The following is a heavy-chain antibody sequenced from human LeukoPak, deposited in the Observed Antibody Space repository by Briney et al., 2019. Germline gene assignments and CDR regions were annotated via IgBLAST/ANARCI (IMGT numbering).Heavy chain of an antibody. CDR2: IYGGGST. V-gene: IGHV3-53*01. J-gene: IGHJ4*02. Sequence: GGSLRLSCAASGFTVSSNFMSWVRQAPGKGLEWVSVIYGGGSTYYADSVKGRFTISRDTSKNMLYLQMNSLRAEDTAVYYCATWPGGWYGEDSWGQGTLVTVSS. CDR1: GFTVSSNF. D-gene: IGHD6-19*01. CDR3: ATWPGGWYGEDS.